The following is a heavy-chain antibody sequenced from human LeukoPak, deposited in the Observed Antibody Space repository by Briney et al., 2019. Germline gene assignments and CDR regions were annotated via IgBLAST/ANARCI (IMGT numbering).Heavy chain of an antibody. CDR2: IYYSGST. J-gene: IGHJ5*02. Sequence: SETLSLTCTVSGGSISSYYWSWIRQPPGKGLEWIGYIYYSGSTNYNPSLKSRVTISVDMSKNQFSLKLRSVTAADTAVYYCARAGIAAAGNRWFDPWGQGTLVTVSS. V-gene: IGHV4-59*01. CDR1: GGSISSYY. D-gene: IGHD6-13*01. CDR3: ARAGIAAAGNRWFDP.